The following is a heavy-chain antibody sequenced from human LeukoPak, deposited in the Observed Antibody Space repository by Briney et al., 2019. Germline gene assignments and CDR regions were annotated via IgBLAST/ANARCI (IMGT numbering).Heavy chain of an antibody. V-gene: IGHV4-59*12. Sequence: SETLSLTCTVSGGSISSYYWSWIRQPPGKGLEWIGYIYYSGSTNYNPSLKSRVTISVDTSKNQFSLKLSSVTAADTAVYYCARVVGASGEVSYWGQGTLVTVSS. CDR2: IYYSGST. CDR1: GGSISSYY. D-gene: IGHD1-26*01. J-gene: IGHJ4*02. CDR3: ARVVGASGEVSY.